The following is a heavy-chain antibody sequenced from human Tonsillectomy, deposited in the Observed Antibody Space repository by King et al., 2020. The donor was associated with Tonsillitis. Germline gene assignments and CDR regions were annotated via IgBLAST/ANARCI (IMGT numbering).Heavy chain of an antibody. Sequence: EVQLVESGGNLVQPGGSLRLSCAASGFTFSSYWMSWVRQAPGKGLEWVANIKQEGSEKYYVDSVKGRFTISRDNARNSLYLQMNSLRAEDTAVYYCARDAGKRDSYYFDYWGQGTLVTVSS. D-gene: IGHD1-14*01. V-gene: IGHV3-7*01. J-gene: IGHJ4*02. CDR2: IKQEGSEK. CDR3: ARDAGKRDSYYFDY. CDR1: GFTFSSYW.